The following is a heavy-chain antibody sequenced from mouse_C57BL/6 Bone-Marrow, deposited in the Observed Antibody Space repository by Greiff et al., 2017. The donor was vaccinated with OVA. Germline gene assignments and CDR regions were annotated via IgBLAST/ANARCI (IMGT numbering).Heavy chain of an antibody. D-gene: IGHD2-4*01. Sequence: QVQLQQSGAELVRPGASVKLSCKASGFTFTDYDINWVKQRPGQGLEWIARIYPGSGNTYYHEKVKGKATLTAEKASSTSYMQLSSLTSEDTAVYFCAGRGITTSYYFDYWGQGTTLTVSS. CDR2: IYPGSGNT. J-gene: IGHJ2*01. CDR1: GFTFTDYD. V-gene: IGHV1-76*01. CDR3: AGRGITTSYYFDY.